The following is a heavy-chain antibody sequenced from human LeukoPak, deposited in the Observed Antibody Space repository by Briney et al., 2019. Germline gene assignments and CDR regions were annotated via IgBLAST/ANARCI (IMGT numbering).Heavy chain of an antibody. CDR3: ARAGGVLRYFDWLPHGSEYFQH. Sequence: GGSLRLSCAASGFTFSSYWMHWVRQAPGKGLEWVASIKQDGSEKYYVDSVRGRFTISRDNAENSLYLQMNSLRAEDTAVYYCARAGGVLRYFDWLPHGSEYFQHWGQGTLVTVSS. J-gene: IGHJ1*01. D-gene: IGHD3-9*01. CDR1: GFTFSSYW. V-gene: IGHV3-7*03. CDR2: IKQDGSEK.